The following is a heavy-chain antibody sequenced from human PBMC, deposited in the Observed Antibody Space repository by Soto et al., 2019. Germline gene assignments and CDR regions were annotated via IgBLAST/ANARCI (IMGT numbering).Heavy chain of an antibody. J-gene: IGHJ6*02. Sequence: EEQLLESGGDLVQPGGSLRLSCAASGFTFSSYWMSWVRQAPGKGLEWVANIKQDGSEKYYVDSVKGRFTISRDNAKNSLYLQMNSLRAEDTAVYYCARSGGGRGGYYGMDVWGQGTTVTVSS. CDR1: GFTFSSYW. V-gene: IGHV3-7*01. CDR2: IKQDGSEK. D-gene: IGHD3-10*01. CDR3: ARSGGGRGGYYGMDV.